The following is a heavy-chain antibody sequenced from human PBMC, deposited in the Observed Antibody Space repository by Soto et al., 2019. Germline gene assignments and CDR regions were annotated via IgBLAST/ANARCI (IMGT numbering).Heavy chain of an antibody. CDR1: VFTFSRYE. CDR3: ARGGSGSYFWYFDL. V-gene: IGHV3-48*03. Sequence: GSLRLSCADSVFTFSRYEINWVRQAPWKGLEWVSYISSSSSTLYYADSVKGRFTISRDNAKNSLYLQMNSLRAEDTAVYYCARGGSGSYFWYFDLWGRGTLVTVSS. CDR2: ISSSSSTL. J-gene: IGHJ2*01. D-gene: IGHD1-26*01.